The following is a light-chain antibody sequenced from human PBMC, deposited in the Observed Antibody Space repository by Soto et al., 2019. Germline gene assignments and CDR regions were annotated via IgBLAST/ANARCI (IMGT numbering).Light chain of an antibody. CDR3: SSYKSSSTLFV. J-gene: IGLJ1*01. Sequence: QSALTQPASVSGPPGQSITISCTGTSSDVGGYNYVSWYQQHPGKAPKLMIYDVSARPSGVSNRFSGSKSGNTASLTISGLQAEDEADYYCSSYKSSSTLFVFGTGTKVTVL. CDR1: SSDVGGYNY. V-gene: IGLV2-14*01. CDR2: DVS.